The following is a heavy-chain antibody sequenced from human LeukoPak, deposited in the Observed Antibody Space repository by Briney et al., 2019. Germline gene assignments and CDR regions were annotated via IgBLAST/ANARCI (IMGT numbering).Heavy chain of an antibody. Sequence: GGSLRLSCAASGFTFSNYEMNWVRQAPGKGLEWISYISSSGCTLYYADSLKGRFTISRDNAKNSLYLQMNSLRAEDTAVYYCARVWRYYDSSGYYYLSAFDIWGQGTMVTVSS. V-gene: IGHV3-48*03. J-gene: IGHJ3*02. CDR3: ARVWRYYDSSGYYYLSAFDI. D-gene: IGHD3-22*01. CDR2: ISSSGCTL. CDR1: GFTFSNYE.